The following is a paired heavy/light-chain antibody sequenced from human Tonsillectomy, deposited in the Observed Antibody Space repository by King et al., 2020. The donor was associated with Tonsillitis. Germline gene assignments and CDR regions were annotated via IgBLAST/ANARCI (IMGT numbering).Light chain of an antibody. J-gene: IGKJ1*01. CDR3: QQTYSMRT. CDR2: SIS. Sequence: DIQMTQSPSSLSASVGDRVTITCRASQSISSYLNWYQQKPGKAPKVLIYSISSLQSGVPSRFSGSGSGTEFTLTISSLQPEDFATYYCQQTYSMRTFGQGTRVEIK. V-gene: IGKV1-39*01. CDR1: QSISSY.
Heavy chain of an antibody. J-gene: IGHJ4*02. Sequence: EVHLVESGGGLIKPGGSLRLSCAASYFRFSNAWMNWVRQAPGKGLEWVGRIKSKIDGGTTDYATPVKGRFTISRDDSKNTVYLQMNSLKPEDTAVYYCTTYYYDGSGYLDYWGQGTLVTVSS. CDR1: YFRFSNAW. D-gene: IGHD3-22*01. CDR3: TTYYYDGSGYLDY. V-gene: IGHV3-15*07. CDR2: IKSKIDGGTT.